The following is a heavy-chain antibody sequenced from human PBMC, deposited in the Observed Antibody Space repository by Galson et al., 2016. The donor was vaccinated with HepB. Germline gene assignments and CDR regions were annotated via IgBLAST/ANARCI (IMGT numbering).Heavy chain of an antibody. Sequence: SLRLSCAVSDFSFGSYAMTWVRQAPGMGLEWVSTIFGGGGNTFYADSVKGRFSISRDNSKNVLYLQITALRDEDTAVYFCARAAGGVMGSYYFDYWGQGTLVTVS. CDR2: IFGGGGNT. J-gene: IGHJ4*02. D-gene: IGHD3-16*01. V-gene: IGHV3-23*01. CDR1: DFSFGSYA. CDR3: ARAAGGVMGSYYFDY.